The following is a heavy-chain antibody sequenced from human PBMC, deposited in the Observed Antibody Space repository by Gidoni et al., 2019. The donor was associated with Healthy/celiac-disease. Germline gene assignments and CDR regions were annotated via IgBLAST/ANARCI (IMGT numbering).Heavy chain of an antibody. CDR3: AKALGYCGGDCPLDY. CDR2: ISWKSGSI. CDR1: GFTFDDSA. D-gene: IGHD2-21*02. J-gene: IGHJ4*02. V-gene: IGHV3-9*01. Sequence: EVQLVESGGGLVQPGRSLRLSCTASGFTFDDSAMHWARQAPGKGLEWVAGISWKSGSIGYADSVKGRFTISRDNAKNSLYLQMNSLRAEDTALYYCAKALGYCGGDCPLDYWGQGTLVTVSS.